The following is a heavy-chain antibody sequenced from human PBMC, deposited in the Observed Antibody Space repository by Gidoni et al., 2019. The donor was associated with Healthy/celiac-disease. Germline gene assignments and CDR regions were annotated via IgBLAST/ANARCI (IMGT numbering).Heavy chain of an antibody. J-gene: IGHJ4*02. CDR2: IYTSGST. Sequence: QVQLQESGPGLVKPSQTLSLTCTVSGGSISSGRYYWSWIRQPAGKGLEWIGRIYTSGSTNYNPSLKSRVTMSVDTSKNQFSLKLSSVTAADTAVYYGARAGPYYYGSGSSGGFDYWGQGTLVTVSS. CDR3: ARAGPYYYGSGSSGGFDY. D-gene: IGHD3-10*01. V-gene: IGHV4-61*02. CDR1: GGSISSGRYY.